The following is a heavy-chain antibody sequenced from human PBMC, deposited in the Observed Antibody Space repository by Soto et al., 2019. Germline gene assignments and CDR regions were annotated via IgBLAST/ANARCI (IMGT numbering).Heavy chain of an antibody. CDR2: IYYSGST. CDR1: GGSISSSSYY. D-gene: IGHD1-26*01. CDR3: ARQSERDGSYYAFDI. J-gene: IGHJ3*02. V-gene: IGHV4-39*01. Sequence: SETLSLTCTVSGGSISSSSYYWGWIRQPPGKGLEWIGSIYYSGSTYYNPSIKSRVTISVDTSKNQFSLKLSSVTAADTAVYYCARQSERDGSYYAFDIWGQGTMVTVSS.